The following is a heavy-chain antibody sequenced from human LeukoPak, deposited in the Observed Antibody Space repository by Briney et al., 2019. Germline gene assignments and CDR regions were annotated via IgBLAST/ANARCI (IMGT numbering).Heavy chain of an antibody. CDR1: GGSISSSSYY. CDR3: ARLPYCGGDCYADY. D-gene: IGHD2-21*01. CDR2: IYYSGST. Sequence: SETLSLTCTVSGGSISSSSYYWGWIRQPPGKGLEWIGSIYYSGSTYYNPSLKSRVTISVDTSKNQFSLKLSSVTAADTAVYYCARLPYCGGDCYADYWGQGTLVTVSS. V-gene: IGHV4-39*01. J-gene: IGHJ4*02.